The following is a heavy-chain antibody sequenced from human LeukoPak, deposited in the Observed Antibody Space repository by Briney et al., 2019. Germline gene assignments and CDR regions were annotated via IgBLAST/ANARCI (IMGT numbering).Heavy chain of an antibody. CDR3: ARDVLRYFDWLLPFDY. V-gene: IGHV3-48*02. J-gene: IGHJ4*02. CDR2: ISSSSSTI. CDR1: GFTFSSYS. Sequence: PGGSLRLSCAASGFTFSSYSMNWVRQAPGKGLEWVSYISSSSSTIYYADSVKGRFTISRDNAKNSLYLQMNSLRDEDTAVYYCARDVLRYFDWLLPFDYWGQGTLVTVSS. D-gene: IGHD3-9*01.